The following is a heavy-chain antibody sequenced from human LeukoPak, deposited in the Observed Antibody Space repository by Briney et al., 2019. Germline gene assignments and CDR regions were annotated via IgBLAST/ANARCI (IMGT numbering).Heavy chain of an antibody. V-gene: IGHV3-33*01. CDR1: GFTLGYHG. D-gene: IGHD3-9*01. J-gene: IGHJ6*03. CDR3: ARHRGSIFEGYMDV. CDR2: IFGNGVNT. Sequence: HSGGSLRLSCAASGFTLGYHGMHWVRQAPGKGLEWVAIIFGNGVNTYYADSLRGRSTISRDTSKNTLFLEMESLRTEDTAVYYCARHRGSIFEGYMDVWGKGTTVTVSS.